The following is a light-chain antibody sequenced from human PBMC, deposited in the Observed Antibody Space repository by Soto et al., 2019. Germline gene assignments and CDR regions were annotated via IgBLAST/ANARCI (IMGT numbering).Light chain of an antibody. CDR1: QSVSNDF. CDR2: GAS. V-gene: IGKV3-20*01. Sequence: IVLTQSPGILSLSPWERATLSCRASQSVSNDFLAWDQQKPGQAPRLLIYGASTRATDVPDRFSGSGSGADFTLTISRLEPEDFAVYYCQQYGSSPPRTFGQGTKVDIK. CDR3: QQYGSSPPRT. J-gene: IGKJ1*01.